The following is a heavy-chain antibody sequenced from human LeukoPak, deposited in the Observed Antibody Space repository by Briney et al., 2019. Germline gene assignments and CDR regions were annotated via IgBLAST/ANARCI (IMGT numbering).Heavy chain of an antibody. CDR3: ARDRDGHSSGCAFDI. D-gene: IGHD6-19*01. CDR2: ISSSSSYI. J-gene: IGHJ3*02. CDR1: GFTFSDYY. V-gene: IGHV3-11*06. Sequence: GGSLRLSCAASGFTFSDYYMSWIRQAPGKGLEWVSSISSSSSYIYYADSVKGRFTISRDNAKNSLYLQMNSLRAEDTAVYYCARDRDGHSSGCAFDIWGQGTMVTVSS.